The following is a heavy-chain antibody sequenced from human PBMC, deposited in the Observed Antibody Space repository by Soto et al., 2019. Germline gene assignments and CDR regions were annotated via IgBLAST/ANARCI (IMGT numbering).Heavy chain of an antibody. V-gene: IGHV4-59*01. CDR3: ARARGWYNWFDP. CDR2: IYYSGST. J-gene: IGHJ5*02. Sequence: SETLSLTCTVSGGSISSYYWSWIRQPPGKGLEWIGYIYYSGSTNYNPSLKSRVTISVDTSKNQFSLKLSSVTAADTAVYYCARARGWYNWFDPWGQGTLVTVSS. D-gene: IGHD6-19*01. CDR1: GGSISSYY.